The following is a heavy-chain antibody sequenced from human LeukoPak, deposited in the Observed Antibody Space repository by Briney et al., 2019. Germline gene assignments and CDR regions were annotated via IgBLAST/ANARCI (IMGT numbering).Heavy chain of an antibody. CDR2: IKQDGSEK. CDR1: GFTFSSYW. D-gene: IGHD2-2*01. CDR3: ARDLPRYCSSTSCYPYDY. J-gene: IGHJ4*02. V-gene: IGHV3-7*01. Sequence: PGGSLRLSCAASGFTFSSYWMSWVRQAPGKGLEWVANIKQDGSEKYYVDSVKGRFTISRDNAKNSLYLQMNSLRAEDTAVYYCARDLPRYCSSTSCYPYDYWGQGTLVTVSS.